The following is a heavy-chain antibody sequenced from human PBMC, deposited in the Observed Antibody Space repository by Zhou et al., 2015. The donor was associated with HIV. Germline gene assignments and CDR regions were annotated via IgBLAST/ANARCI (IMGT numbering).Heavy chain of an antibody. CDR1: GYTFTSYA. D-gene: IGHD2-2*01. V-gene: IGHV1-3*05. J-gene: IGHJ5*02. CDR3: ARGGWDIVVVPAAQSDLESVWFDP. Sequence: QVQLVQSGAEEKKPGASVKVSCKASGYTFTSYAMHWVRQAPGQRLEWMGWINAGNGNTKYSQKFQGRVTITRDTSASTAYMELSSLRSEDTAVYYCARGGWDIVVVPAAQSDLESVWFDPWGQGTLVTVSS. CDR2: INAGNGNT.